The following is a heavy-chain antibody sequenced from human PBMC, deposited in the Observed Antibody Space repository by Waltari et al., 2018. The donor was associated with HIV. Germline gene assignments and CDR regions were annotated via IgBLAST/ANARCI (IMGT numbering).Heavy chain of an antibody. CDR2: IHYSGCT. CDR1: GGSISSYY. J-gene: IGHJ6*02. V-gene: IGHV4-59*01. CDR3: AREGYGMDV. Sequence: QVQLQESGPGLVKPSETLSLTCTVSGGSISSYYWSWIRQPPGKGLEWIGYIHYSGCTNYHPSLQSRVTLSADTSKNQFSLKLSSVTAADTAVYYCAREGYGMDVWGQGTTVTVSS.